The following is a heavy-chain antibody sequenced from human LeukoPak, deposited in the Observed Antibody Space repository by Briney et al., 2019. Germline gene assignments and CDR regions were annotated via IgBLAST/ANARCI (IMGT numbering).Heavy chain of an antibody. CDR3: ASDLYGADTSMNT. CDR1: GFTFSTYA. V-gene: IGHV3-23*01. D-gene: IGHD5-18*01. CDR2: ISGSGSST. Sequence: GKSLRLSCAASGFTFSTYAMSWVRQAPGKGLEWVSTISGSGSSTYYADSVKGRFTVSRDNFKNTLYLQMNSLRAEDTAVYYCASDLYGADTSMNTWGQGTLVTVSS. J-gene: IGHJ5*02.